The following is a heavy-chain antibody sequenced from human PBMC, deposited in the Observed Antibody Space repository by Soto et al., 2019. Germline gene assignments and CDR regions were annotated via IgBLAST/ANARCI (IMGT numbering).Heavy chain of an antibody. J-gene: IGHJ4*02. D-gene: IGHD1-1*01. Sequence: SVKVSCKASGGTFSSYAISWVRQAPGQGREWMGGIIPIFGTANYAQKFQGRVTITADESTRTAYMELSSLRSEDTAVYYCARAMATTFFFDYWGQGNLVTVPS. CDR3: ARAMATTFFFDY. CDR1: GGTFSSYA. V-gene: IGHV1-69*13. CDR2: IIPIFGTA.